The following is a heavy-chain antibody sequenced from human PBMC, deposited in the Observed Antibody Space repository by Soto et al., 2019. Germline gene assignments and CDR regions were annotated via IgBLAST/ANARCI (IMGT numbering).Heavy chain of an antibody. D-gene: IGHD6-13*01. CDR3: ARDTGDSSSWNY. CDR1: GGTFSSYT. CDR2: IIPILGIA. V-gene: IGHV1-69*08. J-gene: IGHJ4*02. Sequence: QVQLVQSGAEVKKPGSSVKVSCKASGGTFSSYTISWVRQAPGQGLEWMGRIIPILGIANYAQKFQGRVTITADKSTSTAYMELSSLRSEDTAVYYCARDTGDSSSWNYWGQGTLVIVSS.